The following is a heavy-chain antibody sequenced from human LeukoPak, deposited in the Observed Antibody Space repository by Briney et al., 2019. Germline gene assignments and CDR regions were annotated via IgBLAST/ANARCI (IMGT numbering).Heavy chain of an antibody. CDR3: AKAPEYYYDSSGYDDY. J-gene: IGHJ4*02. D-gene: IGHD3-22*01. CDR1: GFTFSSYA. Sequence: GGSLRLSCAASGFTFSSYAMSWVRQAPGKGLEWVSAISGSGGSTYYADSVKGRFTISRDNSKNTLYLQMNSLRAEDTAVYYCAKAPEYYYDSSGYDDYWGQGTLVTVSS. CDR2: ISGSGGST. V-gene: IGHV3-23*01.